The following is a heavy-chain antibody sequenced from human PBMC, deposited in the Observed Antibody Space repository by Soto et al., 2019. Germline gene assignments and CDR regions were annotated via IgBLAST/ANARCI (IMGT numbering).Heavy chain of an antibody. Sequence: WASVKVSCKASGYTFTSYYMHWVRQAPGQGLEWMGIINPSGGSTSYAQKFQGRVTMTRDTSTSTVYMELSSLRSEDTAVYYCARDPLVVPAALSADGYYYYGMDVWGQGTTVTVSS. J-gene: IGHJ6*02. CDR2: INPSGGST. CDR1: GYTFTSYY. V-gene: IGHV1-46*01. CDR3: ARDPLVVPAALSADGYYYYGMDV. D-gene: IGHD2-2*01.